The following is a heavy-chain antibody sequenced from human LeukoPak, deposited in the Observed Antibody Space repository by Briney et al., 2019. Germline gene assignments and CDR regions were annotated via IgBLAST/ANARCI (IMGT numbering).Heavy chain of an antibody. V-gene: IGHV4-38-2*01. CDR1: NHSIIETDD. D-gene: IGHD1-14*01. J-gene: IGHJ4*02. Sequence: ASETLSLTCLVSNHSIIETDDWGWIRQTPGKGLEWIGSIFDSASTDYTPSLKSRVTISADTSKNQFSLNLNSVTAADTAVYYCARWASISREPGGFFDHWGQGTLVTVSS. CDR3: ARWASISREPGGFFDH. CDR2: IFDSAST.